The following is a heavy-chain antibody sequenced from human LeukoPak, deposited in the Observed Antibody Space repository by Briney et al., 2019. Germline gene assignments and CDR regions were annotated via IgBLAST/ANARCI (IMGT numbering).Heavy chain of an antibody. CDR3: ARQKDSGTYPFDY. CDR1: GGSISSHY. D-gene: IGHD1-26*01. CDR2: IYYSGST. Sequence: SETLSLTCTVSGGSISSHYWSWIRQPPGKGLEWIGSIYYSGSTNYNPSLKSRVTISVDTSKNQFSLKLSSVTAADTAVYYCARQKDSGTYPFDYWGQGTLVTVSS. J-gene: IGHJ4*02. V-gene: IGHV4-59*08.